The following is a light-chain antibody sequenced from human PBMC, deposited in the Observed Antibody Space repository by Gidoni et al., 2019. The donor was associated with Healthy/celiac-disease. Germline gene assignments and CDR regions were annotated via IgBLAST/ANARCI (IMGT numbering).Light chain of an antibody. Sequence: DIVMTQSPLSLPVTPGEPASISCRSSQSLLHSNGYNYLDWYLQKPGQSPQLLIYLGSNRASGVPDRFSGSGSGTDFTLKISRVEAEDVGVYYCMQALQTPPWTFGQXTKVESK. CDR2: LGS. V-gene: IGKV2-28*01. CDR3: MQALQTPPWT. CDR1: QSLLHSNGYNY. J-gene: IGKJ1*01.